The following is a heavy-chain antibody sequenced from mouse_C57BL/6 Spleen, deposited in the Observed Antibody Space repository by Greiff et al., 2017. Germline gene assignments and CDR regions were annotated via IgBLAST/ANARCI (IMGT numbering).Heavy chain of an antibody. CDR2: IDPSDSYT. Sequence: QVQLQQPGAELVKPGASVKLSCKASGYTFTSYWMQWVKQRPGQGLEWIGEIDPSDSYTNYNQKFKGKATLTVDTSSSTAYMQLSSLTSEDSAVYCCARGGRIKNDWGQGTTLTVSS. J-gene: IGHJ2*01. CDR1: GYTFTSYW. D-gene: IGHD3-3*01. CDR3: ARGGRIKND. V-gene: IGHV1-50*01.